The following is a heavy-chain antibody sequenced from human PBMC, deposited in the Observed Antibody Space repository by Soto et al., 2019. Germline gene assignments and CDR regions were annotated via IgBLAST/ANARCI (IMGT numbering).Heavy chain of an antibody. Sequence: QVQLQQWGAGLLKPSETLSLTCAVYGGSFSGYYWSWIRQPPGKGLEWIGEINHSGSTNYNPSLKSRVTISVDTSKNQFSLKLSSVTAADTAVYYCAGLGGQVWYYMDVWGKGTTVTVSS. J-gene: IGHJ6*03. CDR3: AGLGGQVWYYMDV. CDR2: INHSGST. CDR1: GGSFSGYY. D-gene: IGHD2-15*01. V-gene: IGHV4-34*01.